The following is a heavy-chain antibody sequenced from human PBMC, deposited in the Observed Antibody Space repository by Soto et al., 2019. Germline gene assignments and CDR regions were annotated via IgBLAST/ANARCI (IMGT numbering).Heavy chain of an antibody. CDR1: GYIFTAYS. J-gene: IGHJ1*01. V-gene: IGHV1-46*01. CDR2: VNPSGGST. Sequence: QVQLVQSGAEVKKPGASVKVSCKASGYIFTAYSMHWVRQAPGQGLEWMGVVNPSGGSTNYAQKFGGRITMTRDTSTSTVYKDLSSLTSEDTAVYYCAREENCSDGVCYSEYFQRWGQGTLVTVSS. CDR3: AREENCSDGVCYSEYFQR. D-gene: IGHD2-15*01.